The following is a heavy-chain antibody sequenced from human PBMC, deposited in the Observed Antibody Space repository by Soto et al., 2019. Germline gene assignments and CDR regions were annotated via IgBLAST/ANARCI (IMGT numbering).Heavy chain of an antibody. Sequence: GGSLRLSCAASGFTFSSYGMHWVRQAPGKGLEWVAVIWYDGSNKYYADSVKGRFTISRDNSKNTLYLQMNSLRAEDTAVYYCARHRRYWHGMDVWGQGTTVTVSS. J-gene: IGHJ6*02. CDR2: IWYDGSNK. CDR3: ARHRRYWHGMDV. CDR1: GFTFSSYG. V-gene: IGHV3-33*01. D-gene: IGHD1-20*01.